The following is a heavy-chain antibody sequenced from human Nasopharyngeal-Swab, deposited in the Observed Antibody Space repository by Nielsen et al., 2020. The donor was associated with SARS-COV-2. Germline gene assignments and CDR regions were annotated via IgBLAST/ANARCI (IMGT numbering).Heavy chain of an antibody. CDR1: RFAFNNYG. CDR2: ISSSGAGT. J-gene: IGHJ4*02. Sequence: GGSLRLSCVASRFAFNNYGMTWVRQAPGKGLEWVSGISSSGAGTYYADSVKGRFTISRDNSKDTLYLQMNSLRLEDTAVYYCAKSPAHSSTWHFDYWGQGTLVTVSS. V-gene: IGHV3-23*01. CDR3: AKSPAHSSTWHFDY. D-gene: IGHD6-19*01.